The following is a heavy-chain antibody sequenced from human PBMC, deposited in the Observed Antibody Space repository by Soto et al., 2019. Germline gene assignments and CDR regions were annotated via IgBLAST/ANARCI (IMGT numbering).Heavy chain of an antibody. J-gene: IGHJ4*02. CDR2: PYTRGTT. V-gene: IGHV4-4*07. D-gene: IGHD3-16*01. Sequence: SETLSLTCSVSGASISNFYWSWIRQSAGKGLEWIGRPYTRGTTDYNPSLKSRVTMSIDTSKNRVSLSLTSVTAADTAVYYGAKGGTYYFDSWGQGIVVTVSS. CDR3: AKGGTYYFDS. CDR1: GASISNFY.